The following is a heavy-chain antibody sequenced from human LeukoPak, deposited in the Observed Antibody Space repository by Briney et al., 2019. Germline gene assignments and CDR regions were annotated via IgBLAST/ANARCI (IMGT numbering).Heavy chain of an antibody. CDR2: ISSNGGST. Sequence: GGSLRLSCAASGFTFSSYAMHWVRQAPGKGLEYVSAISSNGGSTYYANSVKGRFTISRDNSKNTLYLQMGSLRAEDMAVYYCARGGRSGYDYYYYGMDVWGQGTTVTASS. V-gene: IGHV3-64*01. J-gene: IGHJ6*02. CDR1: GFTFSSYA. CDR3: ARGGRSGYDYYYYGMDV. D-gene: IGHD5-12*01.